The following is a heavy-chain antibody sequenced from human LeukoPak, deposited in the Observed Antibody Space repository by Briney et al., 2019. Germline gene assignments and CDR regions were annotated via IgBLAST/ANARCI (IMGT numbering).Heavy chain of an antibody. CDR2: IRYDGNNK. CDR1: GFTFSTYG. J-gene: IGHJ4*02. Sequence: PGGSLKLSCAASGFTFSTYGMHWVRQAPGKGLEWVAFIRYDGNNKYYADFVKGRFTISRDNSKNTLYLHMNSLRTEDTAVYYCARRRATIAAAGTGLDFDYWGQGTLVTVSS. D-gene: IGHD6-13*01. V-gene: IGHV3-30*02. CDR3: ARRRATIAAAGTGLDFDY.